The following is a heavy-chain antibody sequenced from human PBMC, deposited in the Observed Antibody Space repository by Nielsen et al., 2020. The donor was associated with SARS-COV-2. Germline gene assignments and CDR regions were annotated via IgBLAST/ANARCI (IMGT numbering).Heavy chain of an antibody. CDR3: ARATMTDADAFDI. V-gene: IGHV4-31*03. J-gene: IGHJ3*02. Sequence: SETLSPTCTVSGGSTRSGGYYWSWIRQRPGKGLEWIGYIYFGGSTHYNPSLTGRVTISADTSELSLYLSSVTAADTAVYYCARATMTDADAFDIWGQGAMVSVSS. CDR1: GGSTRSGGYY. D-gene: IGHD4-17*01. CDR2: IYFGGST.